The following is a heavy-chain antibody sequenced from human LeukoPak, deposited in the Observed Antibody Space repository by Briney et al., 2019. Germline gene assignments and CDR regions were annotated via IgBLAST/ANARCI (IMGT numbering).Heavy chain of an antibody. J-gene: IGHJ4*02. CDR1: GFTVSSNY. D-gene: IGHD4-17*01. CDR2: IYSGGST. Sequence: GGSLRLSCAASGFTVSSNYMNWVRQAPGKGLEWFSVIYSGGSTYYADSVKGRFTISRDNSKNTLYLQMNSLRAEDTAVYYCARDSYGDHGYFDYWGQGTLVTVSS. CDR3: ARDSYGDHGYFDY. V-gene: IGHV3-53*01.